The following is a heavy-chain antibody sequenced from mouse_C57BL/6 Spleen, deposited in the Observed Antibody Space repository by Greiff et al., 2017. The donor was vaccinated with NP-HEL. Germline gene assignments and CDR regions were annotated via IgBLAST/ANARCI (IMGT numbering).Heavy chain of an antibody. CDR2: IDPSDSYT. Sequence: QVQLQQPGAELVMPGASVKLSCKASGYTFTSYWMHWVKQRPGQGLEWIGEIDPSDSYTNYNQKFKGKSTLTVDKSSSTAYMQLSSLTSEDSAVYYCARGEYYSNYNYAMDYWGQGTSVTVSS. D-gene: IGHD2-5*01. CDR1: GYTFTSYW. V-gene: IGHV1-69*01. J-gene: IGHJ4*01. CDR3: ARGEYYSNYNYAMDY.